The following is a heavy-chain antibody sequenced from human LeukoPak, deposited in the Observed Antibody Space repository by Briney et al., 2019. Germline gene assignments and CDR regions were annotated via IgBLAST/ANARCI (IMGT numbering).Heavy chain of an antibody. CDR2: IKQDGSEK. CDR3: VRDHPGYCSSTSCYRLGDY. D-gene: IGHD2-2*01. CDR1: GFTFSSYW. J-gene: IGHJ4*02. Sequence: GGSLRLSCAASGFTFSSYWISWVRQAPGKGLEWVANIKQDGSEKYYVDSVKGRFTISRDNAKNSLYLQMNSLRAEDTAVYYCVRDHPGYCSSTSCYRLGDYWGQGTLVTVSS. V-gene: IGHV3-7*01.